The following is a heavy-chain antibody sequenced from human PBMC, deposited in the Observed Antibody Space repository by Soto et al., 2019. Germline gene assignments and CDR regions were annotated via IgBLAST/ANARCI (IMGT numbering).Heavy chain of an antibody. V-gene: IGHV4-34*01. CDR1: GGSFSGYY. CDR3: AFTIFGAYYYYGMDV. CDR2: INHSGST. J-gene: IGHJ6*02. D-gene: IGHD3-3*01. Sequence: SETLSLTCAVYGGSFSGYYWSWIRQPPGKGLEWIGEINHSGSTNYNPSLKRRVTISVDTSRNQFSLKLSSVTAADTAVYYCAFTIFGAYYYYGMDVWGQGTTVTVSS.